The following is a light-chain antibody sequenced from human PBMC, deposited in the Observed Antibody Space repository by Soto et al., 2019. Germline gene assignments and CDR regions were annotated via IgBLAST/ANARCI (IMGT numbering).Light chain of an antibody. CDR1: QDIRYD. CDR2: AAS. Sequence: AIQVTQSPSSLSASVGDRVTISCRTSQDIRYDLGWYQQKPGEAPKHLIFAASNLQSGVPSRFRGSGSGTDFTLAISSLQPEDFATYYCLQHYNFSRTFGQGTKVEFK. V-gene: IGKV1-6*02. CDR3: LQHYNFSRT. J-gene: IGKJ1*01.